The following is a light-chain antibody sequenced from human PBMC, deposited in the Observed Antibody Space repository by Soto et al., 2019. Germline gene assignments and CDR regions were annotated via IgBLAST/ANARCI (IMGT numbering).Light chain of an antibody. CDR3: QHYGGSFI. Sequence: EIVMTQSPPTLSVSPGERATLSCRASQSVSTTLAWYQQKPGQAPRLLIYDASTRATGIPARFSGSGSGTDFTLSISRLEPEDFAVYYCQHYGGSFIFGPGTKVDIK. J-gene: IGKJ3*01. CDR2: DAS. CDR1: QSVSTT. V-gene: IGKV3-15*01.